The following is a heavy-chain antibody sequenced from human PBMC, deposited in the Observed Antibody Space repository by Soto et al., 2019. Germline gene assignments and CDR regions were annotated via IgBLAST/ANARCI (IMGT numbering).Heavy chain of an antibody. Sequence: ASVKVSCKASGHTLINYYMHWVRQAPGQGLDWLGKIDPSGNGTSYAERFQGRITLTSDTSTNTVYVELSSLRSEDTAIYYCAINYYDSSAYLYWGQGTLVTVSS. CDR2: IDPSGNGT. D-gene: IGHD3-22*01. J-gene: IGHJ4*02. CDR1: GHTLINYY. CDR3: AINYYDSSAYLY. V-gene: IGHV1-46*01.